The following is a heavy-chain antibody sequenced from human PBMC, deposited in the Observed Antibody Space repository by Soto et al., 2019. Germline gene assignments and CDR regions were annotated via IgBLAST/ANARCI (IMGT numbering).Heavy chain of an antibody. CDR2: ISGNGANT. CDR1: GCNFNFYD. D-gene: IGHD5-12*01. CDR3: AKDPRGPEY. V-gene: IGHV3-23*01. Sequence: PGGALRLSCAASGCNFNFYDMAWVRQAPGKGLEWVSGISGNGANTYYADPVKGRFTISRDNSKNTLYLQMNSLRVEDTAVYYCAKDPRGPEYWGKGTLVTVSS. J-gene: IGHJ4*02.